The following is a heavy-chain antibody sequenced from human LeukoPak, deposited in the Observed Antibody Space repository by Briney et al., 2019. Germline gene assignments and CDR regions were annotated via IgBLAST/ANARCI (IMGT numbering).Heavy chain of an antibody. J-gene: IGHJ4*02. CDR3: ARHPAPSSSPDRSYYFDY. D-gene: IGHD6-6*01. CDR2: IYYSGST. V-gene: IGHV4-39*01. Sequence: SETLSLTCAVYGGSFSGYYWGWIRQPPGKGLEWIGSIYYSGSTYYNPSLKSRVTISVDTSKNQFSLKLSSVTAADTAVYYCARHPAPSSSPDRSYYFDYWGQGTLVTVSS. CDR1: GGSFSGYY.